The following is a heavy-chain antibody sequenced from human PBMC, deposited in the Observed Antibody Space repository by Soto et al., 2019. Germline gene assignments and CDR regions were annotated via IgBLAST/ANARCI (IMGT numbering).Heavy chain of an antibody. Sequence: CAASGFTVSSYEMDWVRQAPGKGLEWVAYISISGGTIYYGDSVEGRFTISRDNADNSLYLQMNSLRAEDTAVYYCTKEKSVINSGYDAFDIWGRGTVVTVSS. CDR1: GFTVSSYE. CDR3: TKEKSVINSGYDAFDI. D-gene: IGHD5-12*01. CDR2: ISISGGTI. J-gene: IGHJ3*02. V-gene: IGHV3-48*03.